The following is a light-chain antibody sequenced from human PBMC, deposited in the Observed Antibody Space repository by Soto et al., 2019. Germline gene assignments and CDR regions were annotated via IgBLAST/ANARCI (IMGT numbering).Light chain of an antibody. V-gene: IGKV3-20*01. CDR1: QRVYDNY. Sequence: ESVLTPTPSTLTLAPGESGTLSCRASQRVYDNYLAWYLQKPGQAPRLLIYGASSRATGTPDRFSGSGSGTDFTLTIARLEPEDSAIYDCQQYDRSPYTFGQGTKVAIK. J-gene: IGKJ2*01. CDR3: QQYDRSPYT. CDR2: GAS.